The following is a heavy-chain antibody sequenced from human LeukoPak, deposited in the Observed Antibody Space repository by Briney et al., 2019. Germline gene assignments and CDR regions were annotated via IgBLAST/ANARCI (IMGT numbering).Heavy chain of an antibody. D-gene: IGHD6-6*01. J-gene: IGHJ6*03. V-gene: IGHV3-21*01. CDR2: ISSSSSYI. CDR1: GFPFSSYS. CDR3: AREVTVAARQTVHYYYYMDV. Sequence: GGSLRLSCAASGFPFSSYSMKWVRQAPGKGLEWVSSISSSSSYICYADSVKGRFTISRDNAKNSLYLQMNSLRVEDTAVYYCAREVTVAARQTVHYYYYMDVWGKGTTVTVSS.